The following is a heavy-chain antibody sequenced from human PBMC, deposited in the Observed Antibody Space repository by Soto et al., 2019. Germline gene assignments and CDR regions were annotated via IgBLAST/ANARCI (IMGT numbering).Heavy chain of an antibody. Sequence: PGESLKISCKGSGYSFTSYWIGWVRQMPGKGLEWMGIIYPGDSDTRYSPSFQGQVTISADKSLSVAYLQWSSLKASDTAIYYCARKDVILKRGGAFDIWGRGTLVTVSS. D-gene: IGHD2-15*01. V-gene: IGHV5-51*01. CDR2: IYPGDSDT. J-gene: IGHJ3*02. CDR1: GYSFTSYW. CDR3: ARKDVILKRGGAFDI.